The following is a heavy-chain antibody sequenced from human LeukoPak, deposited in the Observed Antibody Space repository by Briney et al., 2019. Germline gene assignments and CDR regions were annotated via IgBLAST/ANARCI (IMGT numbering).Heavy chain of an antibody. D-gene: IGHD6-19*01. CDR1: GYTFTSYG. CDR3: ATDYIVAVAGNDAFDI. J-gene: IGHJ3*02. CDR2: ISAYNGNT. Sequence: ASVKVSCKASGYTFTSYGISWVRQSPGQGLEWMGWISAYNGNTNYAQKLQGRVTMTTDTSTSTAYMELRSLRSDDTAVYYCATDYIVAVAGNDAFDIWGQGTLVTVSS. V-gene: IGHV1-18*01.